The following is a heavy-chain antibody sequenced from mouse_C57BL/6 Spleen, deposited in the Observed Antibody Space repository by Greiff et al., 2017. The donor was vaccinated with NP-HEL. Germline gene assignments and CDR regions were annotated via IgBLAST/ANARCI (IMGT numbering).Heavy chain of an antibody. CDR1: GYTFTDYY. Sequence: VQLQQSGPELVKPGASVKISCKASGYTFTDYYMNWVKQSHGKSLEWIGDINPNNGGTSYNQKFKGKATLTVDKSSSTAYMELRSLTSEDSAVYYGEGVDYAMDYWGQGATVTVSS. J-gene: IGHJ4*01. CDR2: INPNNGGT. CDR3: EGVDYAMDY. V-gene: IGHV1-26*01.